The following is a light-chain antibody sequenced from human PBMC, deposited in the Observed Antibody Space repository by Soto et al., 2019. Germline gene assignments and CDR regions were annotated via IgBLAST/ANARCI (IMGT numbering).Light chain of an antibody. CDR1: QGINNY. J-gene: IGKJ2*01. Sequence: DIQMTQSPSALSASIGDRVTITCRASQGINNYLAWFQQQPGKAPKSLISAASTLQSGVPSRFTGWGSGTDFTLTISSLQSEDFATYYCQQYKAYPHTFGQGTKLEI. V-gene: IGKV1-16*01. CDR3: QQYKAYPHT. CDR2: AAS.